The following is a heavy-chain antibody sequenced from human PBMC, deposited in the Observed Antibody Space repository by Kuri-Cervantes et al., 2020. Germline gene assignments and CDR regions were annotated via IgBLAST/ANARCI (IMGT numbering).Heavy chain of an antibody. Sequence: GGSLRLSCAASGFTFSSYSMNWVRQAPGKGLEWVAVLSYDGSNKYYADSVKGRFTISRDNSKNTLYLQLSSLRAGDTAVYYCARDTVPAAISYYMDVWGKGTTVTVSS. CDR3: ARDTVPAAISYYMDV. D-gene: IGHD2-2*02. V-gene: IGHV3-30*03. CDR2: LSYDGSNK. CDR1: GFTFSSYS. J-gene: IGHJ6*03.